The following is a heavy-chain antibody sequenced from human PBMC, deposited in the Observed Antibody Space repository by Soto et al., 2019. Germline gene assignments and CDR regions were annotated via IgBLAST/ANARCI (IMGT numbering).Heavy chain of an antibody. J-gene: IGHJ4*02. CDR1: GFTLNNYG. Sequence: EVQLLESGGGLVQPGGSLRLSCAASGFTLNNYGMSWVRQAPGKGLEWVTAISPNRQGIYYADSVKGRFIISTDNSKNTLFLHRDSLTAEDTAVYYCAKDRAYPRDDFDYWGQGTLVTVSS. V-gene: IGHV3-23*01. CDR2: ISPNRQGI. CDR3: AKDRAYPRDDFDY.